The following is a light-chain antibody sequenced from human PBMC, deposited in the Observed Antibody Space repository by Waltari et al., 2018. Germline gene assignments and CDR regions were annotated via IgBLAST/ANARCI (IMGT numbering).Light chain of an antibody. Sequence: SALTQPPSASASPGQSVTISCTGTSSDVGNYNYVSWYQQHPGRAPKLIIYAVNRRPSGVPDRFSGSRSGNTASLAVSGLQPEDEADYYCSSYAGSSYVFGTGTTVTVL. CDR3: SSYAGSSYV. CDR2: AVN. J-gene: IGLJ1*01. V-gene: IGLV2-8*01. CDR1: SSDVGNYNY.